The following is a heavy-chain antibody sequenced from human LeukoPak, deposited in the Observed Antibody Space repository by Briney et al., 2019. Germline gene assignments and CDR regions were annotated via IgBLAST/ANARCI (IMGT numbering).Heavy chain of an antibody. CDR2: IYYSGST. Sequence: PSETLSLTCTVSGGSISSSSYYWSWIRQPPGKGLEWIGYIYYSGSTNYNPSLKSRVTISLDMSKNQFSLKLSSVTAADTAVYYCARRADYGDYRDAFDIWGQGTMVTVSS. CDR1: GGSISSSSYY. V-gene: IGHV4-61*01. D-gene: IGHD4-17*01. CDR3: ARRADYGDYRDAFDI. J-gene: IGHJ3*02.